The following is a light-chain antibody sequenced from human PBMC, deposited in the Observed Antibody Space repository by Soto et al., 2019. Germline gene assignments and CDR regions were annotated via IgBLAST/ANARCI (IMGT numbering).Light chain of an antibody. CDR2: DAS. V-gene: IGKV3-11*01. J-gene: IGKJ5*01. CDR3: LQRSAWTAIT. Sequence: EIVLTQSPATLSLSPGEGATLSCRASQSVSKYLDWYQQKPGQAPRLLIYDASTRATGIPARFSGSGSGTDFTLTIRSLETEDFAVYYCLQRSAWTAITVCQGTQLEIK. CDR1: QSVSKY.